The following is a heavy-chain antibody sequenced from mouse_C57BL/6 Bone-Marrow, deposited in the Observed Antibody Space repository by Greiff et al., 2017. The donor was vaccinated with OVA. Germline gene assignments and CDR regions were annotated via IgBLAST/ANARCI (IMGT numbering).Heavy chain of an antibody. CDR1: GYTFTDYY. Sequence: EVQLQQSGPELVKPGASVKISCKASGYTFTDYYMNWVKQSHGKSLEWIGDINPNNGGTSYNQKFKGKATLTVDKSSSTAYMELRSLTSEDSAVYYCAPHYGSNAYWGQGTLVTVSA. V-gene: IGHV1-26*01. J-gene: IGHJ3*01. CDR2: INPNNGGT. D-gene: IGHD1-1*01. CDR3: APHYGSNAY.